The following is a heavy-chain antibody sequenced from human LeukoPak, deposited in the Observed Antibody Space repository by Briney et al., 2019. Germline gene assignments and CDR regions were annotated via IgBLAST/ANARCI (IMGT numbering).Heavy chain of an antibody. J-gene: IGHJ3*02. CDR1: GGSISSDDYY. V-gene: IGHV4-30-4*08. CDR2: IYYSGST. CDR3: ARCYDSTSDAFDI. Sequence: SQTLSLTCTVSGGSISSDDYYWSWIRQPPGKGLEWIGYIYYSGSTYYNPSLKSPVTLSVDTSKNHFSLKMSSVTAADTAVYYCARCYDSTSDAFDIWGQGTMVTVSS. D-gene: IGHD3-22*01.